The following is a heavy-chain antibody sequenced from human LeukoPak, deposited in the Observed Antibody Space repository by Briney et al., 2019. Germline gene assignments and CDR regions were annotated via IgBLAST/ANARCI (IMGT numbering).Heavy chain of an antibody. Sequence: PSETLSLTCTVSGGSISSYYWSWIRQPPGKGLEWIGYIYYSGSTNYNPSLKSRVTISVATSKNQFSLNLSSLTATDAAVYYCARRKARAGYYYYMDVWGKGTTVTVSS. J-gene: IGHJ6*03. CDR2: IYYSGST. D-gene: IGHD6-19*01. V-gene: IGHV4-59*01. CDR1: GGSISSYY. CDR3: ARRKARAGYYYYMDV.